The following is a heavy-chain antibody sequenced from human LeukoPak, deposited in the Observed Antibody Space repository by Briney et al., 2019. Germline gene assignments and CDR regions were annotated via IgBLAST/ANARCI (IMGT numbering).Heavy chain of an antibody. V-gene: IGHV3-48*01. D-gene: IGHD6-19*01. J-gene: IGHJ4*02. CDR3: ARDTLAVAGTVDY. Sequence: GGSLRLSCAASGFTFSSYSMNWVRQAPGKGLEWVSSISSSSTIYYADSVKGRFTISRDNAKNSLYLQMNSLRAEDTAVYYCARDTLAVAGTVDYWGQGTLVTVSS. CDR2: ISSSSTI. CDR1: GFTFSSYS.